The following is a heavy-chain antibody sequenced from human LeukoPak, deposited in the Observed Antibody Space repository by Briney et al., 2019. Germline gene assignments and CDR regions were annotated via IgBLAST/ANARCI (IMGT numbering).Heavy chain of an antibody. J-gene: IGHJ5*02. D-gene: IGHD3-16*01. CDR3: AKDLTLLGWFDP. CDR1: GFTLDDYA. Sequence: GGSLRLSCAASGFTLDDYAMHWVRQAPGKGLEWVSGISWNSGSIGYADSVKGRFTISRDNSKNTLYLQMNSLRAEDTAVYYCAKDLTLLGWFDPWGQGTLVTVSS. V-gene: IGHV3-9*01. CDR2: ISWNSGSI.